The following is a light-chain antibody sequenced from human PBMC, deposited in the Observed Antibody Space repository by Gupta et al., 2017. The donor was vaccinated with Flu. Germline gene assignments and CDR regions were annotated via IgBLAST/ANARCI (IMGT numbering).Light chain of an antibody. CDR1: SSNIGRDNY. J-gene: IGLJ2*01. CDR3: ATWDKSLSGVI. V-gene: IGLV1-51*02. Sequence: QSVLPQPPSASAAPGPQVTIPCSGSSSNIGRDNYVSWYQQVPGAAPTLLIYENNRRPSGIPDRCSGSKADTSATLGITGVQTGDEADYYCATWDKSLSGVIFGGGTKLTVL. CDR2: ENN.